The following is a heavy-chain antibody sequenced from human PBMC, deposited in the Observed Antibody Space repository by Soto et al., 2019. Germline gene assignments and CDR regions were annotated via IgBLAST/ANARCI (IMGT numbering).Heavy chain of an antibody. V-gene: IGHV3-21*06. CDR3: ARESEDLTSNFDY. CDR1: GFTFTRYS. J-gene: IGHJ4*02. Sequence: GGSLRLSCAASGFTFTRYSMNWVRQAPGKGLEWVSSISSTTNYIYYGDSMKGRFTISRDNAKNSLHLEMNSLRAEDTAVYYCARESEDLTSNFDYWGQGTLVTVS. CDR2: ISSTTNYI.